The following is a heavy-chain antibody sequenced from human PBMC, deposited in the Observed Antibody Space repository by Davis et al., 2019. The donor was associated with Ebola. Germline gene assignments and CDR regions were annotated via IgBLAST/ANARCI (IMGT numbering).Heavy chain of an antibody. CDR2: INHSLST. J-gene: IGHJ4*02. CDR1: GGSLSGFY. V-gene: IGHV4-34*01. Sequence: PSETLSLTCDVYGGSLSGFYWSWVRQSPGRGLEWIAEINHSLSTTYNPSLKSRISISIDTSRRQFSLKLTSVTVADTAIYYCARGSGYTYGNLFYWGPGTLVAVSS. CDR3: ARGSGYTYGNLFY. D-gene: IGHD5-18*01.